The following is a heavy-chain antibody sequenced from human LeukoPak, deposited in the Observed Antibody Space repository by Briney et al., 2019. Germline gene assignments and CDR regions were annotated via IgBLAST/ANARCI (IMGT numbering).Heavy chain of an antibody. J-gene: IGHJ6*03. Sequence: ASVKVSCKASGYTFTSYDINWVRQATGQGLEWMGWMNPNSGNTGYAQKFQGRVTMTTDTSTSTAYMELRSLRSDDTAVYYCARSQSYCSSTSCYGYMDVWGKGTTVTVSS. V-gene: IGHV1-8*01. CDR3: ARSQSYCSSTSCYGYMDV. D-gene: IGHD2-2*01. CDR2: MNPNSGNT. CDR1: GYTFTSYD.